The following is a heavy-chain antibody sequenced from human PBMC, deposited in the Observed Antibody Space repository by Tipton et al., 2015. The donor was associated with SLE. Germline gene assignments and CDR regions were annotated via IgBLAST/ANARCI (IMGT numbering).Heavy chain of an antibody. J-gene: IGHJ4*02. CDR3: ARDISGRYAD. Sequence: SLRLACAASGFTFSDYYVDWVRQAPGKGLEWVGRIRKKSNTYTTEYAASVQGRFSISRDDSRNSLYLHMNSLKLEDTAIYYCARDISGRYADWGQGTLVSVSS. CDR1: GFTFSDYY. V-gene: IGHV3-72*01. CDR2: IRKKSNTYTT. D-gene: IGHD3-16*01.